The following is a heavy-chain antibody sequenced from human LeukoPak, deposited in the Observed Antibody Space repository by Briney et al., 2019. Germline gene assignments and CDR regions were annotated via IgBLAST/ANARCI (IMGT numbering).Heavy chain of an antibody. CDR1: GYTFTSFD. CDR2: MNPNSGHT. Sequence: GASVKVSCKASGYTFTSFDINWVRQATGQGLEWMGWMNPNSGHTGYAQKFQGRVTMTRNTSISTAYMELSSLRSEDTAVYCCARATVTTKNWYFDLWGRGTLVTVSS. J-gene: IGHJ2*01. V-gene: IGHV1-8*01. D-gene: IGHD4-17*01. CDR3: ARATVTTKNWYFDL.